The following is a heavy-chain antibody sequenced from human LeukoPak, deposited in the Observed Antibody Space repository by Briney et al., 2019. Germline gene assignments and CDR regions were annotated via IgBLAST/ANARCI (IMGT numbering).Heavy chain of an antibody. Sequence: GEALKISCKGSGYSFTSNWIGWGRQMPGKGLEWMGIIYLGDSDTRYSPSFQGQVTISADKSISTAYLQWSNLKASDTAMYYCARQVGSHLYYFDYWGQGTLVTVSS. CDR2: IYLGDSDT. D-gene: IGHD1-26*01. J-gene: IGHJ4*02. CDR3: ARQVGSHLYYFDY. V-gene: IGHV5-51*01. CDR1: GYSFTSNW.